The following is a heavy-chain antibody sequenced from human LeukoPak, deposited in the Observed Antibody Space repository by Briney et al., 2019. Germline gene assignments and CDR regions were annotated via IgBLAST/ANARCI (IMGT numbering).Heavy chain of an antibody. CDR3: AKDPHYYGSGGAFDI. J-gene: IGHJ3*02. D-gene: IGHD3-10*01. CDR2: ISGSGGST. CDR1: GFIFS. V-gene: IGHV3-23*01. Sequence: PGGSLRLSCAASGFIFSMSWVRQAPGKGLEWVSTISGSGGSTYYADSVKGRFTISRDNSKNTVYLQMNSLRAEDTAVYYCAKDPHYYGSGGAFDIWGQGIMVTVSS.